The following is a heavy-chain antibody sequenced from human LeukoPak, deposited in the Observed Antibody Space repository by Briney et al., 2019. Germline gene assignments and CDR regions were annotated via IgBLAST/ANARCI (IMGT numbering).Heavy chain of an antibody. CDR2: INSDGSST. CDR3: AGSLFSNWYFDL. D-gene: IGHD3-10*02. V-gene: IGHV3-74*01. CDR1: GFTFSSYW. Sequence: QPGGSRRLSCATSGFTFSSYWMYWVRQAPGKGLVWVSRINSDGSSTSYADSVKGRFTISRDNAKNTLYVQMNSLRAEDTAVYYCAGSLFSNWYFDLWGRGTLVTVSS. J-gene: IGHJ2*01.